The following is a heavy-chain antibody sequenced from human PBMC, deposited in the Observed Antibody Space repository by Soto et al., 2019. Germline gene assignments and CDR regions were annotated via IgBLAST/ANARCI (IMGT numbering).Heavy chain of an antibody. CDR3: ARQRVREAGPGSNYYGMEG. CDR2: IYPGDSDT. D-gene: IGHD2-21*01. V-gene: IGHV5-51*01. J-gene: IGHJ6*02. Sequence: PGESLKISCKGSGYSFTSDWIGWVRQMPGKGLEWMGIIYPGDSDTRYSPSFQGQVTISADKSISTAYLQWSSLKASDTAMYYCARQRVREAGPGSNYYGMEGWGQVNRFTV. CDR1: GYSFTSDW.